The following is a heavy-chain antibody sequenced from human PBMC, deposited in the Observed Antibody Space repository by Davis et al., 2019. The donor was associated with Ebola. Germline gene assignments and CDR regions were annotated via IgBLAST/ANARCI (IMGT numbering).Heavy chain of an antibody. CDR1: GGSISSSSYY. V-gene: IGHV4-39*07. Sequence: MPSETLSLTCTVSGGSISSSSYYWGWIRQPPGKGLEWIGEINHSGSTNYNPSLKSRVTISVDTSKNQFSLKLSSVTAADTAVYYCAREDSGSHGGHFDYWGQGTLVTVSS. CDR2: INHSGST. J-gene: IGHJ4*02. CDR3: AREDSGSHGGHFDY. D-gene: IGHD1-26*01.